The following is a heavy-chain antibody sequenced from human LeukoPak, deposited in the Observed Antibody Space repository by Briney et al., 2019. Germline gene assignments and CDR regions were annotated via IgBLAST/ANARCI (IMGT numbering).Heavy chain of an antibody. D-gene: IGHD4-23*01. CDR3: ARDLGLRGST. V-gene: IGHV3-74*01. J-gene: IGHJ5*02. CDR2: MYGDMREI. Sequence: PGGSLRLSCEVSGFTFSDSWMHWVRQTPGKGLVWVSRMYGDMREISYADSAKGRFTISRDNAKNTVYLQMHSLRGDDTAVYYCARDLGLRGSTWGQGTLVTVSS. CDR1: GFTFSDSW.